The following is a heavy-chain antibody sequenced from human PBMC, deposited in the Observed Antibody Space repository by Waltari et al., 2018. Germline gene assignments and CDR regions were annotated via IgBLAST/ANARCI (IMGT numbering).Heavy chain of an antibody. D-gene: IGHD6-19*01. CDR2: MSRSSSDI. CDR3: ARDSSGWEFDY. J-gene: IGHJ4*02. V-gene: IGHV3-21*01. Sequence: VQLVESGGGVVQPGRSLRLSCATSGFIFSSYSMNWVRQAPGKGREWVSPMSRSSSDIDYADSVKGRFTISRDNAKNSLYLQMNSPRAEDTAVYYCARDSSGWEFDYWGQGTLVTVSS. CDR1: GFIFSSYS.